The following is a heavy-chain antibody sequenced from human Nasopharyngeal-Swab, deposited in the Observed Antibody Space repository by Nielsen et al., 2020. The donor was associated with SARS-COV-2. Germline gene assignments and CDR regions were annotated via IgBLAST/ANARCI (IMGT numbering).Heavy chain of an antibody. CDR2: IDPSDSYT. Sequence: GGSLRLSCKGSGYSFTSYWISWVRQMPGKGLEWMGRIDPSDSYTNYSPSFQGHVTISADKSISTAYLQWSSLKASDTAMYYCARLRREVVGIYYYYYYMDVWGKGTTVTVSS. CDR1: GYSFTSYW. J-gene: IGHJ6*03. V-gene: IGHV5-10-1*01. D-gene: IGHD2-15*01. CDR3: ARLRREVVGIYYYYYYMDV.